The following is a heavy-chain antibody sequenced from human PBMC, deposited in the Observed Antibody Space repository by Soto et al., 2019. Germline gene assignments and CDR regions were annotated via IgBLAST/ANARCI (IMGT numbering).Heavy chain of an antibody. Sequence: QGQLVQSGPEVKKPGSSVKVSCKDSGGLFSSFAISWVRQAPGQGLEWLGGIIPVFGTTNYAEKFQGRVTITADESTNTAYMDLSSLTSGDTAMYYCARGGGPYVWFNEFWGQGTLVTVS. J-gene: IGHJ4*02. V-gene: IGHV1-69*01. CDR3: ARGGGPYVWFNEF. D-gene: IGHD3-16*01. CDR1: GGLFSSFA. CDR2: IIPVFGTT.